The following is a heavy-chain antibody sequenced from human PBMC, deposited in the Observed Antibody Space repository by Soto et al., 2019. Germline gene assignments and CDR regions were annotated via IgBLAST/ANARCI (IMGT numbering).Heavy chain of an antibody. CDR2: IYFSGTT. CDR3: ARERYYEQFDY. CDR1: GASISSGDYY. J-gene: IGHJ4*02. V-gene: IGHV4-30-4*01. Sequence: QVQLLESGPGLVKPSQTLSLTCTVSGASISSGDYYWSWIRQPPGKGLEWIGYIYFSGTTSYNPSLRSRLTMSVDTSKNQFSLNLSSVTAADTAVYYCARERYYEQFDYWGQGTLVNVSS. D-gene: IGHD3-3*01.